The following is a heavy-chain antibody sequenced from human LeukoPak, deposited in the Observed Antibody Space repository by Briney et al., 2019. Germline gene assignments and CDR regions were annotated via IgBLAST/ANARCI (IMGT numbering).Heavy chain of an antibody. CDR1: GRTFSTYA. CDR3: ARDPAERLREASYYYYMDV. V-gene: IGHV1-69*13. D-gene: IGHD1-1*01. CDR2: IIPMFGTA. Sequence: SVKVSCKASGRTFSTYAISWVRQAHGQALEWMGGIIPMFGTADYAQKFQGRVTIIADESTSTVYMELSSLRSGDTAVYYCARDPAERLREASYYYYMDVWGKGTTVTVSS. J-gene: IGHJ6*03.